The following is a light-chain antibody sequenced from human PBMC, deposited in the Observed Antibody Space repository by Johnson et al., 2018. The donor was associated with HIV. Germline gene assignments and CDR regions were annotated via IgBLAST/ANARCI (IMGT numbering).Light chain of an antibody. V-gene: IGLV1-51*01. Sequence: QSVLTQPPSVSAAPGQKVTISCSGSSSNIDNYYVSWYQHHPGTAPKLLIYDNNKRPSGIPDRFSGSKSGTSATLGITGLQTGDEADYYCGTWDSSLSNFVFGIGTKVSVL. CDR3: GTWDSSLSNFV. CDR2: DNN. CDR1: SSNIDNYY. J-gene: IGLJ1*01.